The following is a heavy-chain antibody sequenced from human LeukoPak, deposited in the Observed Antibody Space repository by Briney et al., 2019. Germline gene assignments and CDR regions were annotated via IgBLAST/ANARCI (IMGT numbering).Heavy chain of an antibody. CDR3: CGGGTHSDY. CDR1: GYSFTSYD. CDR2: MNPNSGNT. V-gene: IGHV1-8*03. D-gene: IGHD3-16*01. Sequence: ASVKVSCKASGYSFTSYDINWVRQATGQGLEWMGWMNPNSGNTGYAQKFQGRVTITRNTSISTAYMELSSLRSEDTAVYYCCGGGTHSDYWGQGTLVTVSS. J-gene: IGHJ4*02.